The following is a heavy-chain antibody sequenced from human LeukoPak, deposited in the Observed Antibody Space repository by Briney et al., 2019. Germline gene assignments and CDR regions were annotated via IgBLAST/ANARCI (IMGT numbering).Heavy chain of an antibody. CDR1: GYSISSGYC. Sequence: SETLSLTCAVSGYSISSGYCWGWIRQPPGKGLEWIGSICHSVDTYYNPSLKSRVTISVDMSKNQFSLKLSSVTAADTAIYYCTRPLPRRNYYGSSGYRFDIWGQGTMVTVSS. V-gene: IGHV4-38-2*01. J-gene: IGHJ3*02. CDR2: ICHSVDT. CDR3: TRPLPRRNYYGSSGYRFDI. D-gene: IGHD3-22*01.